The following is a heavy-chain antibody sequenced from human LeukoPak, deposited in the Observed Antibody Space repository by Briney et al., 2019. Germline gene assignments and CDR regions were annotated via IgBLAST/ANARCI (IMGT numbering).Heavy chain of an antibody. CDR1: GYTFTSYG. D-gene: IGHD3-22*01. Sequence: GASVKVSCKASGYTFTSYGISWVRQAPGQGLEWMGWISAYNGNTNYAQMLQGRVTMTTDTSTSTAYMELRSLRSDDTAVYYCARRGGRHDSSGYMLYWGQGTLVTVSS. CDR2: ISAYNGNT. V-gene: IGHV1-18*01. J-gene: IGHJ4*02. CDR3: ARRGGRHDSSGYMLY.